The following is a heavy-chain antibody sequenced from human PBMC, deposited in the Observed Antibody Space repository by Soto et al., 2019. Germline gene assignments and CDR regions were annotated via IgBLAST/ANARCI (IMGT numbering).Heavy chain of an antibody. V-gene: IGHV4-34*01. CDR3: ARGLPRRTLAAARMFGGVSGGWFDP. CDR2: INHSGSA. D-gene: IGHD6-13*01. Sequence: ETLSLTCAVYGGSFSSYHWTWIRQPPGKGLEWIGEINHSGSANYNPSLKSRVTMSGDTSKNQFSLKLASVIAADTAVYYCARGLPRRTLAAARMFGGVSGGWFDPWGQGTLVTV. J-gene: IGHJ5*02. CDR1: GGSFSSYH.